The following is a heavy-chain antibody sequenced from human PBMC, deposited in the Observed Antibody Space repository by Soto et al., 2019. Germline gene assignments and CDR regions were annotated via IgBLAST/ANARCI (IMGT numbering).Heavy chain of an antibody. CDR3: ARGVTIFGVVLDYYYYMDV. CDR1: GYTFTGYY. V-gene: IGHV1-2*04. D-gene: IGHD3-3*01. Sequence: VSVKVSCKASGYTFTGYYMHWVRQAPGQGLEWMGWINPNSGGTNYAQKFQGWVTMTRDTSISTAYMELSRLRSDDTAVYYCARGVTIFGVVLDYYYYMDVWGKGTTVTVSS. J-gene: IGHJ6*03. CDR2: INPNSGGT.